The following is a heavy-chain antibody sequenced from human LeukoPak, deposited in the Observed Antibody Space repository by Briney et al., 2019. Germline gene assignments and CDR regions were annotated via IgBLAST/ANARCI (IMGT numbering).Heavy chain of an antibody. CDR1: ASAFNVYY. CDR2: INPNSGGT. CDR3: AKAGHDYYCLDV. V-gene: IGHV1-2*02. Sequence: ASVKLSCKASASAFNVYYKHRVRQAPGQGIERIGWINPNSGGTNYAQKFQGRVSMTRDTSNGTAYMELSRLKSDDRAVYYCAKAGHDYYCLDVWGKGTTVTVS. J-gene: IGHJ6*03.